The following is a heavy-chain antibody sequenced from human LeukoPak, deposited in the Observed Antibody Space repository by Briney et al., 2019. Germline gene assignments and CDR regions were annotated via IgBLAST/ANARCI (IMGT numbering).Heavy chain of an antibody. V-gene: IGHV1-18*01. CDR3: ARDAREVLLWFGEFFP. CDR1: GYTFTNYG. Sequence: ASVKVSCKASGYTFTNYGINWVRQAPGQGLEWMGWISAYNGNTNNAQKFHARVTMTTDTSTSTAYMELRSLRSDDTAVYYCARDAREVLLWFGEFFPWGQGTLVTVSS. CDR2: ISAYNGNT. D-gene: IGHD3-10*01. J-gene: IGHJ5*02.